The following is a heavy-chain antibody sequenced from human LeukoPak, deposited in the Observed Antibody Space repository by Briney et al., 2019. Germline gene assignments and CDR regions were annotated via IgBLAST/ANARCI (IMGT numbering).Heavy chain of an antibody. CDR1: GFTFSGFG. J-gene: IGHJ5*01. CDR3: VKVLNTGYYYDS. CDR2: ISGDGGST. D-gene: IGHD3-22*01. V-gene: IGHV3-64D*06. Sequence: PGGSLRLSWSASGFTFSGFGMHWVRQAPGKGLEYVSSISGDGGSTHYADSVRGRFTISRDNSKSTLYLHMSCLRAEDTAVYYCVKVLNTGYYYDSWGQGTLVTVSS.